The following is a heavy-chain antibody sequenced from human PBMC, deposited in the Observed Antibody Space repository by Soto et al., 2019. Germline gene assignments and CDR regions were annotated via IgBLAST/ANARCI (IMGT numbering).Heavy chain of an antibody. J-gene: IGHJ5*02. D-gene: IGHD6-13*01. CDR2: INPSGGST. CDR1: GYTFTSYY. Sequence: AASVKVSCKASGYTFTSYYMHWVRQAPGQGLEWMGIINPSGGSTRYAQKFQGRVTMTRDTSTSTVYMELSSLRSEDTAVYYCARDPGIAAAGNWFDPWGQGTLVTVSS. CDR3: ARDPGIAAAGNWFDP. V-gene: IGHV1-46*01.